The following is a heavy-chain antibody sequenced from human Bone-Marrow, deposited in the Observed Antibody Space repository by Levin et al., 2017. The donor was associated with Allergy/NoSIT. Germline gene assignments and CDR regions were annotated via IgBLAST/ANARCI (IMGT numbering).Heavy chain of an antibody. CDR3: VRGLYCSSTSCYANWFDP. J-gene: IGHJ5*02. CDR1: GYTFTSYA. Sequence: GESLKISCKASGYTFTSYAMNWVRQAPGQGLEWMGWINTNTGNPTYAQGFTGRFVFSLDTSVSTAYLQICSLKAEDTAVYYCVRGLYCSSTSCYANWFDPWGQGTLVTVSS. CDR2: INTNTGNP. V-gene: IGHV7-4-1*01. D-gene: IGHD2-2*01.